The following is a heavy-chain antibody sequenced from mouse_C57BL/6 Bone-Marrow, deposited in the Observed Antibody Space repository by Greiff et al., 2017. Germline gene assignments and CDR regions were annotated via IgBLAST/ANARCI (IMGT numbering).Heavy chain of an antibody. CDR1: GYTFTSDC. CDR2: INPSSGYT. Sequence: QVQLKQSGAELAKPGASVKLSCKASGYTFTSDCMHWVKQRPGQGLEWIGYINPSSGYTKYNQKFKDKATLTADKSSSTAYMPLSSLTYEDSAVYYCSSWTWFAYWGQGTLVTVSA. J-gene: IGHJ3*01. V-gene: IGHV1-7*01. CDR3: SSWTWFAY.